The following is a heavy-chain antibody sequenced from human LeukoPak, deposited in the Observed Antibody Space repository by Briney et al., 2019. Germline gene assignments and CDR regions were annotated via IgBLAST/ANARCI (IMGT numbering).Heavy chain of an antibody. J-gene: IGHJ6*02. D-gene: IGHD4-17*01. CDR3: ARDYYGDYVSYYYYYGMDV. CDR1: GGSISSYY. Sequence: SETLSLTCTVSGGSISSYYWSWIRQPAGKGLEWIGRIYTSGSTNYNPSLKSQVTMSVDTSKNQFSLKLSSVTAADTAVYYCARDYYGDYVSYYYYYGMDVWGQGTTVTVSS. V-gene: IGHV4-4*07. CDR2: IYTSGST.